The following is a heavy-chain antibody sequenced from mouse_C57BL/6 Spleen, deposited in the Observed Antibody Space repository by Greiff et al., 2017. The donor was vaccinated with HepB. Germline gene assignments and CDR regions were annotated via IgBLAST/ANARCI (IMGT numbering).Heavy chain of an antibody. Sequence: EVMLVESGGGLVKPGGSLKLSCAASGFTFSDYGMHWVRQAPEKGLGWVAYISSGSSTIYYADTVKGRFTISRDNAKNTLFLQMTSLRSEDTAMYYCARGGTVGAYWGQGTLVTVSA. V-gene: IGHV5-17*01. CDR1: GFTFSDYG. J-gene: IGHJ3*01. CDR3: ARGGTVGAY. CDR2: ISSGSSTI. D-gene: IGHD1-1*01.